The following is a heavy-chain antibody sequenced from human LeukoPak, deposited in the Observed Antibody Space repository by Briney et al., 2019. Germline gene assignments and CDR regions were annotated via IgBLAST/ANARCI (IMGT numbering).Heavy chain of an antibody. D-gene: IGHD2-15*01. Sequence: ASVKVSCKASGYTFTSYDINWVRQATGQGLEWMGWMNPNSGNTGYAQKFQGRVTITRNTSISTAYMELSSLRSEDTAVYYCAKDGSRFLDAFDIWSQGTMVTVSS. CDR3: AKDGSRFLDAFDI. CDR1: GYTFTSYD. J-gene: IGHJ3*02. V-gene: IGHV1-8*03. CDR2: MNPNSGNT.